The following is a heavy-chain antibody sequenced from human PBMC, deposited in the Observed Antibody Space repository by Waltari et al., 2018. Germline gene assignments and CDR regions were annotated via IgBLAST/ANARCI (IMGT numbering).Heavy chain of an antibody. V-gene: IGHV3-7*01. D-gene: IGHD6-19*01. CDR1: GFTFSGYW. J-gene: IGHJ4*02. Sequence: EVQLVESGGGLVQPGGSLRLSCAASGFTFSGYWMSWVRQAPGKGLEWVANIKQDGSEKYYVDSVKGRFTISRDNAKNSLYLRMNSLRAEDTAVYYCASEPLSSGWYGYWGQGTLVTVSS. CDR3: ASEPLSSGWYGY. CDR2: IKQDGSEK.